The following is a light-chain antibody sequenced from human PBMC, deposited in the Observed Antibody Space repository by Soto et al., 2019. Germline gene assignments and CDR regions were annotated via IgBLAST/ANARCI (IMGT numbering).Light chain of an antibody. J-gene: IGKJ1*01. Sequence: EIVMTQSPATLSVSPGERVTLSCRASEGVGLKLAWYQLKPGLPPRLLFYDASTRATGLPARISGSGAGTEFTLSISSLQSEDFATYYCQHYSDSPTFGQGTKVEIK. CDR2: DAS. CDR1: EGVGLK. CDR3: QHYSDSPT. V-gene: IGKV3-15*01.